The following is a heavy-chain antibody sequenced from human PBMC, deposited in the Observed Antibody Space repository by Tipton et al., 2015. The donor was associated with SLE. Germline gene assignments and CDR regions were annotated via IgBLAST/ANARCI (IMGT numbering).Heavy chain of an antibody. CDR3: AKDRFYDSGGYFFFDY. J-gene: IGHJ4*02. CDR1: GFTFSDYA. D-gene: IGHD3-22*01. CDR2: ITSGGVT. Sequence: GSLRLSCTASGFTFSDYAMNWVRQAPGKGPEWVSVITSGGVTYYSDSVKGRFIISRDDSKTTMYLQMNRLRPGDTAVYYCAKDRFYDSGGYFFFDYWGPGTQVTVSS. V-gene: IGHV3-23*03.